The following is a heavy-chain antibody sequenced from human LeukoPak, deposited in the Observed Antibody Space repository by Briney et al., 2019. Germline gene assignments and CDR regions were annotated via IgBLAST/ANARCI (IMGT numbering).Heavy chain of an antibody. CDR3: ARVRWPYYSDY. CDR1: GFTFSSYW. D-gene: IGHD4-23*01. V-gene: IGHV3-7*01. CDR2: IKQDGGEK. J-gene: IGHJ4*02. Sequence: GGSLRLSCVASGFTFSSYWITWVRQAPGKGLEWVANIKQDGGEKYYVDSVKGRFTISRDNTKNSLYLQMNSLRAEDTAVYYCARVRWPYYSDYWGQGTLVTVSS.